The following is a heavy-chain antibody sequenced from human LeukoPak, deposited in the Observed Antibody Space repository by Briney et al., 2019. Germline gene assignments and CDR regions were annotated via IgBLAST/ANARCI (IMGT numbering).Heavy chain of an antibody. D-gene: IGHD5-12*01. J-gene: IGHJ4*02. Sequence: GGSLRLSCAASGFTFSSYAMSWVRQVPGKGLEWVSAISGSGGSTYYADSVKGRFTISRDNSKNTLYLQMNSLRAEDTAVYYCAKGGSGYDFFDYWGQGTLVTVSS. CDR2: ISGSGGST. V-gene: IGHV3-23*01. CDR3: AKGGSGYDFFDY. CDR1: GFTFSSYA.